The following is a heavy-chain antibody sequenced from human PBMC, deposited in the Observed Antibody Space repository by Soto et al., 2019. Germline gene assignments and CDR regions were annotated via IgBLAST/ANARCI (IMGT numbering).Heavy chain of an antibody. CDR2: ISYDGTNR. V-gene: IGHV3-30*18. CDR1: GFTFSSSG. CDR3: AKDADPSGSYYFDS. D-gene: IGHD1-26*01. Sequence: QVQLVESGGGVVQPGRSLRLSCTTSGFTFSSSGMHWVRQAPGKGLEWVATISYDGTNRYFADSVKGRFTISRDNSKNTLYLQMNSLRAEDTAVYYCAKDADPSGSYYFDSWGQGNLVTVSS. J-gene: IGHJ4*02.